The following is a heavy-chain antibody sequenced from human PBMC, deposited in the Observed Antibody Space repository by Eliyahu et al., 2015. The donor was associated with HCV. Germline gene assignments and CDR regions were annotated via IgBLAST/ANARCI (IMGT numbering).Heavy chain of an antibody. D-gene: IGHD3-3*01. CDR2: ISSSGRTI. CDR3: AREGRSTSEILTTDVMDV. CDR1: GFTFSSYE. J-gene: IGHJ6*02. Sequence: SGFTFSSYEMNWVRQAPGKGLEWVSYISSSGRTIYYADSVKGRFTHPQKHHQKPPVPPKKYLRTQETAVFYCAREGRSTSEILTTDVMDVWGQGTTVTVSS. V-gene: IGHV3-48*03.